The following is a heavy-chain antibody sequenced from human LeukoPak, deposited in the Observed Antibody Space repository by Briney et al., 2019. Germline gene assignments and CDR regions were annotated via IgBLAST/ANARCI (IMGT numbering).Heavy chain of an antibody. Sequence: ASVKVSCKVSGYTLTELSMHWVRQAPGKGLEWMGGFDPEDGETIYAQKFQGRVTMTEDTSTDTAYMELSSLRSEDTAVYYCATALSDYTLKNAFDIWGQGTMVTVSS. CDR2: FDPEDGET. J-gene: IGHJ3*02. D-gene: IGHD4-11*01. CDR3: ATALSDYTLKNAFDI. V-gene: IGHV1-24*01. CDR1: GYTLTELS.